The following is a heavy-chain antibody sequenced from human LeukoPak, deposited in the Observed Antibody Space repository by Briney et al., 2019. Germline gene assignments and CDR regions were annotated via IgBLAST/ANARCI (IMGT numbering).Heavy chain of an antibody. Sequence: PSETLSLTCTASGGSISSGSYYWRWIRQPAGKGLEWIGRIYTSGSTNYNPSLKSRVTMSLDTSKNQFSLQLSSVTAADTAFYFCARSRGGFGDYGSWFDPWGQGTLVTVSS. CDR1: GGSISSGSYY. J-gene: IGHJ5*02. V-gene: IGHV4-61*02. D-gene: IGHD4-17*01. CDR2: IYTSGST. CDR3: ARSRGGFGDYGSWFDP.